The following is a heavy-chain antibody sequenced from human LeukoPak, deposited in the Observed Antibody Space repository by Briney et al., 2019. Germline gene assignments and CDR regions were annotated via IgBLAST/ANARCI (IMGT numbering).Heavy chain of an antibody. CDR3: ARGQGTVTTH. Sequence: SETLSLTCAVSGGSFSGYYWTWIRQPPGKGLEWIGEINHSGSANYNPSLKSRVTISLDTSKNQFSLKLSSVTAADTAVYYCARGQGTVTTHWGQGTLVTVSS. J-gene: IGHJ4*02. V-gene: IGHV4-34*01. CDR1: GGSFSGYY. CDR2: INHSGSA. D-gene: IGHD4-17*01.